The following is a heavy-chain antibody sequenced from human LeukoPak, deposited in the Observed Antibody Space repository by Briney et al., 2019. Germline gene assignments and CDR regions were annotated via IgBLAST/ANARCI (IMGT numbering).Heavy chain of an antibody. CDR1: GFTFSSYS. J-gene: IGHJ4*02. V-gene: IGHV3-21*01. Sequence: GGSLRLSCAASGFTFSSYSMNWVRQAPGKGLEWVSSISSSSSYIYYADSVKGRFTISRDNAKNSLYLQMNSLRAEDTAVYYCARVFGVNTYRDYWGQGTLVTVSS. D-gene: IGHD4-23*01. CDR2: ISSSSSYI. CDR3: ARVFGVNTYRDY.